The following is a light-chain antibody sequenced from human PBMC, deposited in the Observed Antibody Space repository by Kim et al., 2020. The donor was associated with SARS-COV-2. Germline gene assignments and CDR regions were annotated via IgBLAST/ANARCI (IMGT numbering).Light chain of an antibody. CDR3: QHSGT. Sequence: ATLSWTPGESGSLSCSASQGIASHLAWYQQRPGQTPRLLFYDASSSATGIPARFSGSGSGTDFSLTISSLEPEDFAVYYCQHSGTFGPGTKVDIK. J-gene: IGKJ3*01. V-gene: IGKV3-11*01. CDR1: QGIASH. CDR2: DAS.